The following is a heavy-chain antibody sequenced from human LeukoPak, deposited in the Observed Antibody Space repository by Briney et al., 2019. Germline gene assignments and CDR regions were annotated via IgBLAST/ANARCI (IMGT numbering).Heavy chain of an antibody. Sequence: GGSLRLSCAASGFTFSSYGMHWVRQAPGKGLEWVAVISYDGSNKYYADSVKGRFTISRDNSKNTLYLQMNSLRAEDTAVYYCAKNTGSNWFDPWGQGTLVTVSS. CDR3: AKNTGSNWFDP. CDR1: GFTFSSYG. V-gene: IGHV3-30*18. D-gene: IGHD5-18*01. CDR2: ISYDGSNK. J-gene: IGHJ5*02.